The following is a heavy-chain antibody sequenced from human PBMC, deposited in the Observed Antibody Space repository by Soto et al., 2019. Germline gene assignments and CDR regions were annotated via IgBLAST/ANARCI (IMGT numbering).Heavy chain of an antibody. CDR2: IDGTGAYI. Sequence: GGSLRLSCTASGFTFSSYPMTWVRQAPGKGLEWVSAIDGTGAYIYYINSVKGRFTISRDNSKNTLYLQMNSLRAEDTAVYYCARRRDFLDSWGQGTLVTVSS. CDR3: ARRRDFLDS. J-gene: IGHJ4*02. CDR1: GFTFSSYP. D-gene: IGHD3-3*01. V-gene: IGHV3-23*01.